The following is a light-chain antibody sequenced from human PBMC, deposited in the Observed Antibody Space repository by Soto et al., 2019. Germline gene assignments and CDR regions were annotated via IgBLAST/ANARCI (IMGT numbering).Light chain of an antibody. CDR2: DAS. Sequence: EIVLTQSPATLSLSPGEGATLSCRANQSVSNYLAWYQQKPGQAPRLLIYDASTRANGIPARFSGSGSGTEFTLTISSLQSEDFAVYYCQQYNNWPRTFGQGTKVDIK. CDR1: QSVSNY. CDR3: QQYNNWPRT. V-gene: IGKV3-15*01. J-gene: IGKJ1*01.